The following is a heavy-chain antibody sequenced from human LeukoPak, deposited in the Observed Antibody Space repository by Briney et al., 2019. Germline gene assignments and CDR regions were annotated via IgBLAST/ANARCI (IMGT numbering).Heavy chain of an antibody. J-gene: IGHJ4*02. V-gene: IGHV3-30*04. D-gene: IGHD3-10*01. Sequence: GGSLRLSCAASGFTFSSYAMHWVRQAPGKGLEWVAVTSYDGSNKYYADSVKGRFTISRDNSKNTLYLQMNSLRAEDTAMYYCVKPYYYSSGSLNWGQGTLVTVSS. CDR2: TSYDGSNK. CDR1: GFTFSSYA. CDR3: VKPYYYSSGSLN.